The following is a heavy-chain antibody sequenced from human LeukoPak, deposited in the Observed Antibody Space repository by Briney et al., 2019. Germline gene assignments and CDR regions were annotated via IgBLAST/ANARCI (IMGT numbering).Heavy chain of an antibody. CDR3: TTYRSGHY. CDR1: GYTFSDSD. D-gene: IGHD6-19*01. Sequence: PGGSLKLSCAASGYTFSDSDIHWVRQASGKGLEWVGRITTKADNYATAYPPSVTGRFTISREDSENTAFLQMNNLKTEDTALYYCTTYRSGHYWGQGTLVTVSS. J-gene: IGHJ4*02. CDR2: ITTKADNYAT. V-gene: IGHV3-73*01.